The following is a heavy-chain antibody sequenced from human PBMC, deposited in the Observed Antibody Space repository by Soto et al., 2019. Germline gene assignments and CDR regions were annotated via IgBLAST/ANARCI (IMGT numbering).Heavy chain of an antibody. V-gene: IGHV3-11*01. Sequence: GGSLRLSCAASGFTFSHYYMSWIRQAPGKGLEWISYITESGSTIYYADSVKGRFTISRDNAKNSLYLQMNSLRAEDTAVYYCARDRGIVGPNQYYFDYWGQGTLVTVSS. CDR2: ITESGSTI. CDR1: GFTFSHYY. D-gene: IGHD1-26*01. CDR3: ARDRGIVGPNQYYFDY. J-gene: IGHJ4*02.